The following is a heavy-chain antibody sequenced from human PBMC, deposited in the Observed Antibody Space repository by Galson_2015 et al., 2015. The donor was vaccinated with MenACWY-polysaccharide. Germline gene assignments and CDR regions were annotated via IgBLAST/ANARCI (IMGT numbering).Heavy chain of an antibody. CDR3: ARPWAQFSFFDS. CDR2: IYIYYGGGT. J-gene: IGHJ4*02. V-gene: IGHV4-39*01. CDR1: GGSISSSSYY. Sequence: ETLSLTCTVSGGSISSSSYYWGWIRQPPGKGLEWIGTIYIYYGGGTYYNPSLTSRATISVDTSKNQFSLKLSSVTAADTAVYYCARPWAQFSFFDSWGPGTLVTVSS. D-gene: IGHD1-26*01.